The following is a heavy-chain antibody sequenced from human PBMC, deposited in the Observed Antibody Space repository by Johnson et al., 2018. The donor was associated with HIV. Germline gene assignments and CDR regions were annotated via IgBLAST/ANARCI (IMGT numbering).Heavy chain of an antibody. J-gene: IGHJ3*02. CDR3: TTDWGSYHEYAFDI. CDR1: GFTFNNAW. CDR2: IKSQTDGWTT. D-gene: IGHD1-26*01. Sequence: MLLVESGGGLVKPGGSLRLSCAASGFTFNNAWMSWVRQTPGKGLEWVGRIKSQTDGWTTDYAAPVKGRFTISRDDSKNTLYLQMNSLKTEDTAVYSCTTDWGSYHEYAFDIWGQGTMVTVSS. V-gene: IGHV3-15*01.